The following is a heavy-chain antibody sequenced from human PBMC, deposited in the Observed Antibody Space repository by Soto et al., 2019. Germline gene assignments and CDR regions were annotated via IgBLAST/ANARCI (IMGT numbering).Heavy chain of an antibody. V-gene: IGHV1-18*01. J-gene: IGHJ4*02. CDR2: INAYNGHT. CDR1: GGTFSIYT. CDR3: AKDNDY. Sequence: ASVKVSCKASGGTFSIYTISWVRQAPGQGLEWMGWINAYNGHTHYAQKLQGRVTMTTDTSTNTAYMELRSLRSDDTAIYYCAKDNDYWGQGTLVTVSS.